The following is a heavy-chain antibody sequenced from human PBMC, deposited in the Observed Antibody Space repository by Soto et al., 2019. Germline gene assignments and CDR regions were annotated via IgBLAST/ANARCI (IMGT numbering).Heavy chain of an antibody. CDR2: YYTASGSN. Sequence: EGSLRGPCAPAGISFSNYPMSWGRPAPGNELEGVSTYYTASGSNYYADSLKRRFTISRDNSKTTRYLQMDNLRAEDTAVYYCAKVLNYFEYCGQLTQVT. V-gene: IGHV3-23*01. CDR1: GISFSNYP. J-gene: IGHJ4*02. CDR3: AKVLNYFEY.